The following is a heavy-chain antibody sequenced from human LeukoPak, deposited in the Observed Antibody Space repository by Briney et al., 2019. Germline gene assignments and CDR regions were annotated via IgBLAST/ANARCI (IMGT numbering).Heavy chain of an antibody. Sequence: GGSLGLSCAASGFTFSSYAMTWFRQAPGKGLEWVSAISGSGGSTYYADSVKGRFTISRDNSKNTLYLQMNSLRAEDTAVYYCAKTREYYYYYYMDVWGKGTTVTVSS. J-gene: IGHJ6*03. V-gene: IGHV3-23*01. CDR1: GFTFSSYA. CDR2: ISGSGGST. CDR3: AKTREYYYYYYMDV. D-gene: IGHD2-2*01.